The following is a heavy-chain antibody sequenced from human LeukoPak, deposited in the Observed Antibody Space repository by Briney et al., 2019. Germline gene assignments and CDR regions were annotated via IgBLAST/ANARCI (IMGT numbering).Heavy chain of an antibody. J-gene: IGHJ6*03. D-gene: IGHD3-10*01. CDR1: GGSISSYY. CDR3: ARVESHGSGYYYYYMDV. Sequence: SETLSLTCTVSGGSISSYYWSWIRQPPGKGLEWIGYIYYSGSTNYNPSLKSRVTISVDTSKNQFSLKLSSVTAADTAVYYCARVESHGSGYYYYYMDVWGKGTTVTVSS. V-gene: IGHV4-59*01. CDR2: IYYSGST.